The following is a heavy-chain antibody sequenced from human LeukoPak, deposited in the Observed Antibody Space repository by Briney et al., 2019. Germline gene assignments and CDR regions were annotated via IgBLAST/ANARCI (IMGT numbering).Heavy chain of an antibody. CDR1: GFTFTSHD. CDR3: ARERDPLQPLRSNNWFDP. J-gene: IGHJ5*02. D-gene: IGHD2-21*02. Sequence: GGSLRLSCATSGFTFTSHDMNWVRQAPRKGLEWVSGLRYSGDTTFYADSVKGRFTISRDNSKNTLYLQMNSLRAEDTAVYYCARERDPLQPLRSNNWFDPWGQGTLVTVSS. CDR2: LRYSGDTT. V-gene: IGHV3-23*01.